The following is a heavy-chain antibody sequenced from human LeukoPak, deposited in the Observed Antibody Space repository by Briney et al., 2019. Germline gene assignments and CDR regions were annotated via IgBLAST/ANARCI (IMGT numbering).Heavy chain of an antibody. Sequence: ASETLSLTCAVYGGSFSGYYWSWIRQPPGKGLEWIGEINHSGSTNYNPSLKSRVTISVDTSKNQFSLGLSSVTAADTAVYYCARGLGTMIVVWGQGTLVTVSS. D-gene: IGHD3-22*01. V-gene: IGHV4-34*01. CDR1: GGSFSGYY. CDR3: ARGLGTMIVV. J-gene: IGHJ4*02. CDR2: INHSGST.